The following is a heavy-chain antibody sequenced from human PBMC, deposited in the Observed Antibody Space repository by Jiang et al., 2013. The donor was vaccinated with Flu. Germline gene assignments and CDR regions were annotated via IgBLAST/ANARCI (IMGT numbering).Heavy chain of an antibody. CDR3: AREMRYGDYGNAFDI. D-gene: IGHD4-17*01. J-gene: IGHJ3*02. CDR2: INPSGGST. Sequence: MHWVRQAPGQGLEWMGIINPSGGSTSYAQKFQGRVTMTRDTSTSTVYMELSSLRSEDTAVYYCAREMRYGDYGNAFDIWGQGTMVTVSS. V-gene: IGHV1-46*01.